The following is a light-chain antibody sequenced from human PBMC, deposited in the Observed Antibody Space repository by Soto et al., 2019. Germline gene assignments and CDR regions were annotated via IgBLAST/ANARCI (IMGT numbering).Light chain of an antibody. Sequence: QSVLTQPASVSGSPGQSITISCTGTSTDVGGFKYVSWYQQHPGKVPKLLIFEVTNRPSGVSNRFSGSKSGNTASLTVSGLQAADEADYYCKSYAGSNTYVFGTGTKVTVL. CDR3: KSYAGSNTYV. J-gene: IGLJ1*01. CDR2: EVT. CDR1: STDVGGFKY. V-gene: IGLV2-14*01.